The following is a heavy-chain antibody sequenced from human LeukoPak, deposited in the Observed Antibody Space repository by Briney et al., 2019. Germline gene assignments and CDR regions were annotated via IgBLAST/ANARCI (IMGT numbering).Heavy chain of an antibody. Sequence: PSQTLSLTCTVSGGSVSTGSYYWSWIRQPAGRGLEWIGHIHTSGTMNYNASLKSRVRISVGTSKNQFSLRLSSVTAADTAVYFCARGILRDYYDSSGFYHRGGVGYWGQGTLVTVSS. J-gene: IGHJ4*02. D-gene: IGHD3-22*01. V-gene: IGHV4-61*09. CDR2: IHTSGTM. CDR1: GGSVSTGSYY. CDR3: ARGILRDYYDSSGFYHRGGVGY.